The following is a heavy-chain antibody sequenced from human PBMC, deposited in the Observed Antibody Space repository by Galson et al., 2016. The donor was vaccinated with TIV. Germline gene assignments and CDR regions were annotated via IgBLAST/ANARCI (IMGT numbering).Heavy chain of an antibody. V-gene: IGHV3-53*01. CDR2: IDSSGTT. D-gene: IGHD6-25*01. Sequence: SLRLSCAASGFIFNNYEMNWVRQGPGKGLECVSVIDSSGTTYYADSVKGRFTISSDNSQNTVNLQMNSLRADYTAVYYCARSYDSSGNRGRFNLWGQGTLVIVSS. J-gene: IGHJ5*02. CDR3: ARSYDSSGNRGRFNL. CDR1: GFIFNNYE.